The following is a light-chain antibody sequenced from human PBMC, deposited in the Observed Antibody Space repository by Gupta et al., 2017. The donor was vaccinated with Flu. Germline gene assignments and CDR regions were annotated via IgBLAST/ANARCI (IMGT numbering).Light chain of an antibody. CDR1: SVSIASNY. J-gene: IGLJ3*02. V-gene: IGLV6-57*01. CDR3: QTDESSNYWV. Sequence: NFLLPQPHSVSESPGQTVPISCTRTSVSIASNYVPSYQPRPGSSPTTVIYDHNRRPSGVPDRFSCSSDGASNAAALTISGRKTEDEADYYCQTDESSNYWVFGGGTKLTVL. CDR2: DHN.